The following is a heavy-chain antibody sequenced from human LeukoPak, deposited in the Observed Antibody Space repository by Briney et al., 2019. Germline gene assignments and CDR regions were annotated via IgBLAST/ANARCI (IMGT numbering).Heavy chain of an antibody. J-gene: IGHJ1*01. CDR2: ISGSGDST. D-gene: IGHD6-19*01. Sequence: EGSLRLSCAASGFTFSSYAMSWVRQAPGKGLEWVSAISGSGDSTYYADSVKGRFTISRDNSKNTLYLQMNSLRAEDTAVYYCAKHPFLAVADLYFQHWGQGTLVTVSS. V-gene: IGHV3-23*01. CDR1: GFTFSSYA. CDR3: AKHPFLAVADLYFQH.